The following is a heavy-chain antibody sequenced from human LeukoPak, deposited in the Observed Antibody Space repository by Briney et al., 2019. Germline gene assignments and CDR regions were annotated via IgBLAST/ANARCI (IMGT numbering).Heavy chain of an antibody. V-gene: IGHV3-11*01. J-gene: IGHJ4*02. CDR2: ISSSGGNI. CDR3: ARGTTGTTVAYGYSLDS. D-gene: IGHD1-7*01. CDR1: GFTFSDYY. Sequence: GGSLRLSCAASGFTFSDYYMSWIRQAPGKGLEWVLYISSSGGNIYYADSVKGRFTISRDNAKNSLSLEMNSLRVEDTGVYYCARGTTGTTVAYGYSLDSWGQGTLVTVAS.